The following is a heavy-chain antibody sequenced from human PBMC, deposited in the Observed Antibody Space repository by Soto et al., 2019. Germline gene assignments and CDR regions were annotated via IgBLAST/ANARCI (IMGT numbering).Heavy chain of an antibody. CDR3: TTRDQGRFDH. Sequence: QVLLVQSGAEGKRPGSSAKVSCKPSGGTFNTLSINWVRQAPGQGLEWVGAIMPLFDSTNYAQKFQDRVTITADKSMDTAYLELNNLRSDDTAVYYCTTRDQGRFDHWGQGTPLTVSS. J-gene: IGHJ4*02. V-gene: IGHV1-69*06. CDR2: IMPLFDST. CDR1: GGTFNTLS.